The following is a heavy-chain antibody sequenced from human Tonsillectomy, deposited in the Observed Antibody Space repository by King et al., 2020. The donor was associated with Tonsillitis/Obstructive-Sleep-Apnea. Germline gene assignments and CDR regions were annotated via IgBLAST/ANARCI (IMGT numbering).Heavy chain of an antibody. CDR3: AKGSITMVRGVIIKPSNYFDY. V-gene: IGHV3-23*04. Sequence: VQLVESGGGLVQPGGSLSLSCAASGFTFSSYAMSWVRQAPGKGLEWVSAISGSGGSTYYADSVKGRFTISRDNSKNTLYLQMNSLRAEDTAVYYCAKGSITMVRGVIIKPSNYFDYWGQGTLVTVSS. J-gene: IGHJ4*02. CDR2: ISGSGGST. D-gene: IGHD3-10*01. CDR1: GFTFSSYA.